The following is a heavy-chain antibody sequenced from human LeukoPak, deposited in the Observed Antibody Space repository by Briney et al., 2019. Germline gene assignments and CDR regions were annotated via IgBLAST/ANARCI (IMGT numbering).Heavy chain of an antibody. V-gene: IGHV4-31*03. Sequence: PSETLSLTCTVSGGSISSGGNYWTWIRQHPGKGLEYIGYIYYSGGTYYNPSLKSRVTISVDTSKNQFSLKLSSVTAADTAVYYCGRDRTGQYYNYGLDVWGQGTTVTVSS. J-gene: IGHJ6*02. CDR1: GGSISSGGNY. D-gene: IGHD3/OR15-3a*01. CDR3: GRDRTGQYYNYGLDV. CDR2: IYYSGGT.